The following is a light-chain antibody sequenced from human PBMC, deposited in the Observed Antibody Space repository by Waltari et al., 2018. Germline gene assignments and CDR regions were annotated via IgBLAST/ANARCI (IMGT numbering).Light chain of an antibody. V-gene: IGLV3-10*01. J-gene: IGLJ1*01. Sequence: SDELPQPPSVSVSPGQTARITCSGDALPKKYAHWYQQKSGQAPVVVIYEDNKRPSEIPERFSGSSSGTMATLTISGAQVEDEADYYCYSTDSSGLGVFGTGTKVTVL. CDR2: EDN. CDR1: ALPKKY. CDR3: YSTDSSGLGV.